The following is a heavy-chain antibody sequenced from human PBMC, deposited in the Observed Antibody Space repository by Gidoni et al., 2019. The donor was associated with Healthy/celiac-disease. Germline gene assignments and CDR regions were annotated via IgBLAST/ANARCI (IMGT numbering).Heavy chain of an antibody. V-gene: IGHV4-59*01. J-gene: IGHJ2*01. CDR2: IYYSGIT. D-gene: IGHD6-19*01. CDR3: ARDSYSSGRFVWYFDL. Sequence: QVQLQESGPGLVKPSANLSLNCTVSGGSISSYYWSWIRQPPGKGLEWIGYIYYSGITNYNPSLKSRVTISVDTSKNQFSLKLSSVTAADTAVYYCARDSYSSGRFVWYFDLWGRGTLVTVSS. CDR1: GGSISSYY.